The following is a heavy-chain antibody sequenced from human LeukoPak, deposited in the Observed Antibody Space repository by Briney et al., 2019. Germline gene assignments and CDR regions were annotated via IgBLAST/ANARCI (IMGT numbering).Heavy chain of an antibody. CDR3: AAYYDILTGPDY. CDR1: GFTFSSYG. D-gene: IGHD3-9*01. CDR2: ISGSGGST. J-gene: IGHJ4*02. V-gene: IGHV3-23*01. Sequence: GGSLRLSCAASGFTFSSYGMSWVRQAPGRGLEWVSAISGSGGSTYYADSVKGRFTISRDNSKNTLYLQMNSLRAEDTAVYYCAAYYDILTGPDYWGQGTLVTVSS.